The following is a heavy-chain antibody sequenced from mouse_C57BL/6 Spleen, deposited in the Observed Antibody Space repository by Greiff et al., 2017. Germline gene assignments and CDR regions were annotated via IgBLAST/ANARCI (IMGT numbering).Heavy chain of an antibody. J-gene: IGHJ2*01. D-gene: IGHD1-1*01. CDR1: GFTFSDYY. V-gene: IGHV5-16*01. CDR2: INYDGSST. CDR3: ARAYYYGSSCYFDY. Sequence: EVKVVESEGGLVQPGSSMKLSCTASGFTFSDYYMAWVRQVPEKGLEWVANINYDGSSTYYLDSLKSRFIISRDNAKNILYLQMSSLKSEDTATYYCARAYYYGSSCYFDYWGQGTTLTVSS.